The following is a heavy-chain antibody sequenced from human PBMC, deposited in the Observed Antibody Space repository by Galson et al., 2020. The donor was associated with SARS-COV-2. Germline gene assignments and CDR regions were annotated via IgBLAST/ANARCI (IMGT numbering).Heavy chain of an antibody. CDR1: GYTLTELY. D-gene: IGHD1-26*01. V-gene: IGHV1-24*01. J-gene: IGHJ5*02. CDR2: FDHEDGET. Sequence: ASVKVSCKVSGYTLTELYMHWVRQAPGKGLEWMGGFDHEDGETIYAQKFQGRVTMTEDTSTDTAYMELSSLRSEDTAVYYCATTTPLLVGAGWFDPWGQGTLVTVSS. CDR3: ATTTPLLVGAGWFDP.